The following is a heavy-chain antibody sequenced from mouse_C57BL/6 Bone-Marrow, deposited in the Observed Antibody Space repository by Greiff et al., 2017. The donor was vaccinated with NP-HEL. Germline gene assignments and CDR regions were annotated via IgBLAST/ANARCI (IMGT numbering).Heavy chain of an antibody. CDR3: VRNYGSSYDYYAMDY. V-gene: IGHV1-18*01. J-gene: IGHJ4*01. CDR2: INPNNGGT. Sequence: EVQLQQSGPELVKPGASVKIPCKASGYTFTDYNMDWVKQSHGKSLEWIGDINPNNGGTIYNQKFKGKATLTVDKSSSTAYMELRSLTSEDTAVYYCVRNYGSSYDYYAMDYWGQGTSVTVSS. D-gene: IGHD1-1*01. CDR1: GYTFTDYN.